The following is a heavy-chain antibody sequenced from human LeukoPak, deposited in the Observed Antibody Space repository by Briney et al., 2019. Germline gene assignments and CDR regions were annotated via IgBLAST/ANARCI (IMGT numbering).Heavy chain of an antibody. CDR1: GGSFSGYY. V-gene: IGHV4-34*01. CDR3: AREGDYCDSFEY. J-gene: IGHJ4*02. Sequence: SETLSLTCAVYGGSFSGYYWSWIRQPPGKGLEWIGEINHSGSTNYNPSLKSRITISVDTSKNQFSLKLSSVTAADTAVYYCAREGDYCDSFEYWGQETLVTVSS. CDR2: INHSGST. D-gene: IGHD4-17*01.